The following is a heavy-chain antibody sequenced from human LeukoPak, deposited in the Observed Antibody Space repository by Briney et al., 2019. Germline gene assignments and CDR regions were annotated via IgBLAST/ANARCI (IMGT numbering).Heavy chain of an antibody. CDR1: GGSISSSNW. D-gene: IGHD4-17*01. CDR3: AGTTVTRGDRADY. V-gene: IGHV4-4*02. J-gene: IGHJ4*02. Sequence: PSGTLSLTCAVSGGSISSSNWWSWVRQPPGKGLEWIGEIYHSGSTNYNPSLKSRVTISVDKSKNQFSLKLSSVTAADTAVYYCAGTTVTRGDRADYWGQGTLVTVSS. CDR2: IYHSGST.